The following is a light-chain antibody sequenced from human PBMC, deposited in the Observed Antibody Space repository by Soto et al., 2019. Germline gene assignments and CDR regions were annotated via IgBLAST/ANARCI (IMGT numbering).Light chain of an antibody. Sequence: EIVMTQSPATLSLSPGERATLSCRASQSVSSSFLCWYQKKPDHAPRLLIYGASSSATGVPVRCSGSGSGTDFTLTSSRSEAEDFAVYYCQNNGTPTYTFGQGTKLEIK. J-gene: IGKJ2*01. V-gene: IGKV3-20*01. CDR1: QSVSSSF. CDR3: QNNGTPTYT. CDR2: GAS.